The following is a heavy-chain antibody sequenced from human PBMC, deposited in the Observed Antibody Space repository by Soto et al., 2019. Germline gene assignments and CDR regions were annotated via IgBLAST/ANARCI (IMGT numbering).Heavy chain of an antibody. Sequence: PGGSLRLSCAASGLSVSSNYMSWVRQAPGKGLEWLSVLCVDGDRYYVDSVKGRFTISRDNSKNTLYLQMNSLRAEDTAVYYCAKSLRGIIIDFDYWGQGTQVTVSS. D-gene: IGHD3-10*01. CDR1: GLSVSSNY. CDR3: AKSLRGIIIDFDY. J-gene: IGHJ4*02. CDR2: LCVDGDR. V-gene: IGHV3-53*01.